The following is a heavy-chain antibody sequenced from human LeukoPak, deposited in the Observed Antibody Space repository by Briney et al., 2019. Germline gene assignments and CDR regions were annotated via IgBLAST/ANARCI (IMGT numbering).Heavy chain of an antibody. Sequence: ASVKVSCKASGYTFTGYYMHWVRQAPGQGLEWMGWINPDSGGTNSAQKFQGRVTMTRDTSISTAYTELSRLRSDDTAVYYCARGYYDSSDYEYFQHWGQGTLVTVSS. D-gene: IGHD3-22*01. J-gene: IGHJ1*01. CDR1: GYTFTGYY. CDR3: ARGYYDSSDYEYFQH. CDR2: INPDSGGT. V-gene: IGHV1-2*02.